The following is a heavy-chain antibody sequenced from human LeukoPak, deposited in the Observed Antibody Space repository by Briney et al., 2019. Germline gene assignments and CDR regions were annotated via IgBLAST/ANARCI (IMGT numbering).Heavy chain of an antibody. CDR3: ARDPGIAAAGTVGYFDS. CDR1: GFSFSSYW. CDR2: IKQGGSAR. D-gene: IGHD6-13*01. J-gene: IGHJ4*02. Sequence: SGGSLRLSCVASGFSFSSYWMSWVRQTPGKGLEWVANIKQGGSARYYVDSVTGRFTISRDNAMNSLYLQMNSLRVEDTAVYYCARDPGIAAAGTVGYFDSWGQGILVTVSS. V-gene: IGHV3-7*01.